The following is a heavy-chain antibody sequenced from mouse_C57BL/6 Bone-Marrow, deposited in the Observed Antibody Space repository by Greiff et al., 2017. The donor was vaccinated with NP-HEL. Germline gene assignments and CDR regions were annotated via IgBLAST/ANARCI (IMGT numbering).Heavy chain of an antibody. CDR1: GYTFTSYT. V-gene: IGHV1-4*01. D-gene: IGHD1-2*01. CDR2: INPSSGYT. Sequence: VKLMESGAELARPGASVKMSCKASGYTFTSYTMHWVKQRPGQGLEWIGYINPSSGYTKYNQKFKDKATLTADKSSSTAYMQLSSLTSEDSAVYYCARSTLLRLDAMDYWGQGTSVTVSS. J-gene: IGHJ4*01. CDR3: ARSTLLRLDAMDY.